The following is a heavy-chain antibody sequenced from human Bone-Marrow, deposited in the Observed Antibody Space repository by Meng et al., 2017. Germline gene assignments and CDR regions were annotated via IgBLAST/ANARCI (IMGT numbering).Heavy chain of an antibody. CDR2: INIRGSTL. J-gene: IGHJ4*02. CDR1: GFTFTSYE. D-gene: IGHD2-2*02. Sequence: GESLKISCAASGFTFTSYEFNWVRQAPGKDLEWISFINIRGSTLYYADSVEGRFTVSRDNAKNSLYLQMNSLRAEDTAVYYCARATQYPVYHFDYWGQGALVTVSS. CDR3: ARATQYPVYHFDY. V-gene: IGHV3-48*03.